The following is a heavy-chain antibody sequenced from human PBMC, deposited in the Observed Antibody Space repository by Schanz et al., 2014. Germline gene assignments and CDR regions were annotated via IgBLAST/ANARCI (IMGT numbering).Heavy chain of an antibody. CDR1: GYTFSGYY. J-gene: IGHJ5*02. V-gene: IGHV1-2*02. D-gene: IGHD2-2*01. CDR2: INPNSGGT. CDR3: ARNTRNNIGSTRSS. Sequence: QVQLVQSGSELKKPGASVKVSCKASGYTFSGYYMHWVRQAPGQGLEWMGWINPNSGGTNYAQKFQGRVTMTRDTSISTAYMELSRLRSDDTAVYYCARNTRNNIGSTRSSWGQGTLVTVSS.